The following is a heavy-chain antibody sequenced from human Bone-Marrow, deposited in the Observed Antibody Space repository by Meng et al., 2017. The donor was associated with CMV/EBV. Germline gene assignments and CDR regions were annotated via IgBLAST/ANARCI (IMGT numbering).Heavy chain of an antibody. Sequence: GSLRLSCTVSGGSISSYYWSWVRQPPGKGLEWIGSVYYSGRTYYNPSLKSRVTVSVDTSKNQFSLKLSSVTAADTAVYYCARDNAIFGVVIPLHYYYGMDVWGQGTTVTVSS. CDR1: GGSISSYY. CDR3: ARDNAIFGVVIPLHYYYGMDV. D-gene: IGHD3-3*01. V-gene: IGHV4-59*12. J-gene: IGHJ6*02. CDR2: VYYSGRT.